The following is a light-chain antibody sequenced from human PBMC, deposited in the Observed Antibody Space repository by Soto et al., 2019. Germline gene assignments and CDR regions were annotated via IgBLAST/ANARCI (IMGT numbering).Light chain of an antibody. CDR1: SSDVGGYNY. Sequence: QSALTQPASVSGSPGQSITISCTGTSSDVGGYNYVSWYQHHPGKAPKLMIYDVSNRPSGVSNRFSGSKSGNTASLTISGPQPEDEADNDCCSYTKSNTSTMVFGTGTKVTVL. CDR3: CSYTKSNTSTMV. CDR2: DVS. V-gene: IGLV2-14*03. J-gene: IGLJ1*01.